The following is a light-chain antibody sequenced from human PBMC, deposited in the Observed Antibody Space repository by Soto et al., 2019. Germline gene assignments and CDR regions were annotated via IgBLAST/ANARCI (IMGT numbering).Light chain of an antibody. CDR2: DDN. V-gene: IGLV1-51*01. CDR3: QSYDSSLSAYV. CDR1: SSNIGGNS. Sequence: QSVLTQPPSVSEAPGQKVTISCSGSSSNIGGNSVSWYQQLPGTAPKLLIYDDNKRPSGIPDRFSGSKSGTSATLGITGFQTGDEADYYCQSYDSSLSAYVFGTGTKVTVL. J-gene: IGLJ1*01.